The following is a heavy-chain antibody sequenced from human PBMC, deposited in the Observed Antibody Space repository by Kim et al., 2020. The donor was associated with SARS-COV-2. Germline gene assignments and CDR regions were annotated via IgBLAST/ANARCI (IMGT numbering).Heavy chain of an antibody. CDR2: ISAYNGNT. CDR1: VYTFTSYG. CDR3: ARDFSGYDPFDY. V-gene: IGHV1-18*04. D-gene: IGHD5-12*01. Sequence: ASVKVSCKASVYTFTSYGISWVRQAPGQGLEWMGWISAYNGNTNYAQKLQGRVTMTTDTSTSTAYMELRSLRSDDTAVYYCARDFSGYDPFDYRGQGTLVTVSS. J-gene: IGHJ4*02.